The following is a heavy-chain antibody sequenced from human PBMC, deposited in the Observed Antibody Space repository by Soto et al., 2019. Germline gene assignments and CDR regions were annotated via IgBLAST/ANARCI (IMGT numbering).Heavy chain of an antibody. V-gene: IGHV3-23*01. J-gene: IGHJ4*02. CDR1: GFTFSSYA. D-gene: IGHD3-3*01. Sequence: EVQLLESGGGLVQPGGSLRLSCAASGFTFSSYAMTWVRQAPGKGLEWVSAISGSDGSTYYADSVKGRFTISRDNSKNTLYLQMNSLRAEDTAVYYCAKGLRYYDFWSGSSPGQQLVPYWGQGTLVTVSS. CDR3: AKGLRYYDFWSGSSPGQQLVPY. CDR2: ISGSDGST.